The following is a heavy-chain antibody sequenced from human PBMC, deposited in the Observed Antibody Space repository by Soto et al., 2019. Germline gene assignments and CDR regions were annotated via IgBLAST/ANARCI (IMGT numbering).Heavy chain of an antibody. CDR2: ISGSAGGT. V-gene: IGHV3-23*01. CDR1: GFTFSNYA. Sequence: EVQLLESGGDLVQPGGSLRLSCAASGFTFSNYAMSWVRQAPGKGLEWVSCISGSAGGTYYAYSVKGRFIISRDNSRNTLHLQMSSLRAEDTAIYYCAKSRGSGTYFNPSDALEIWGQGTVVTVSS. CDR3: AKSRGSGTYFNPSDALEI. D-gene: IGHD3-10*01. J-gene: IGHJ3*02.